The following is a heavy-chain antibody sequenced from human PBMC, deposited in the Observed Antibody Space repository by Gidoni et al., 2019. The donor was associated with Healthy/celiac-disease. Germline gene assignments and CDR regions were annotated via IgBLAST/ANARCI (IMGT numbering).Heavy chain of an antibody. CDR2: IYSGCST. Sequence: EVQLVESGGGLIQPGGSLRLSCAASGLTVSSNYLSWVLQAPGKGLEWVSVIYSGCSTYDADSVKGRFTISRDNSKNTLYLQMNSLRAEDTAVYYCARQTPYDTLWGAFDYWGQGTLVTVSS. J-gene: IGHJ4*02. CDR3: ARQTPYDTLWGAFDY. D-gene: IGHD3-22*01. V-gene: IGHV3-53*01. CDR1: GLTVSSNY.